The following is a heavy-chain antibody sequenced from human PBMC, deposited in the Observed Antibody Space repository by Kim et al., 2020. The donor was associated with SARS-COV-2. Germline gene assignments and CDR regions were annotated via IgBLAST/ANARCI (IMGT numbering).Heavy chain of an antibody. CDR2: ISSSSSYI. Sequence: GGSLRLSCAASGFTFSSYSMNWVRQAPGKGLEWVSSISSSSSYIYYADSVKGRFTISRDNAKNSLYLQMNSLRAEDTAVYYCARGSNSGLMVYAVDDAFDIWGQGTMVTVSS. CDR3: ARGSNSGLMVYAVDDAFDI. V-gene: IGHV3-21*01. CDR1: GFTFSSYS. D-gene: IGHD2-8*01. J-gene: IGHJ3*02.